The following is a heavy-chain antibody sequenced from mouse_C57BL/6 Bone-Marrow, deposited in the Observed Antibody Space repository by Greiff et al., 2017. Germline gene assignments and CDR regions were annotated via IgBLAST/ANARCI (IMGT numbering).Heavy chain of an antibody. CDR2: ISSGSSTI. CDR1: GFTFRDYG. V-gene: IGHV5-17*01. CDR3: ARGRNYAY. D-gene: IGHD2-1*01. J-gene: IGHJ3*01. Sequence: VQLKQSGGGLVKPGGSLKLSCAASGFTFRDYGMHWVRQAPEKGLEWVAYISSGSSTIYYADTVKGRFTISRDNAKNTLFLQMTSLRSEDTAMYYCARGRNYAYWGQGTLVTVSA.